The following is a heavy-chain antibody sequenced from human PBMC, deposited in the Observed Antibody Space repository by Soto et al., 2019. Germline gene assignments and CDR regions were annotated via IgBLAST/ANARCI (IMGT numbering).Heavy chain of an antibody. CDR2: ISYDGSNK. V-gene: IGHV3-30*18. J-gene: IGHJ3*02. CDR3: AKGAPSSITMIVVVMASDAFDI. CDR1: GFTFSSYG. D-gene: IGHD3-22*01. Sequence: GGSLRLSCAASGFTFSSYGMHWVRQAPGKGLEWVAVISYDGSNKYYADSVKGRFTVSRDNSKNTLYLQMNSLRAEDTAVYYCAKGAPSSITMIVVVMASDAFDIWGQGTMVNVSS.